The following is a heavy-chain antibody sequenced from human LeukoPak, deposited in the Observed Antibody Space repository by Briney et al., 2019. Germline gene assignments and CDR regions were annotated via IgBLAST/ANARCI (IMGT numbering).Heavy chain of an antibody. J-gene: IGHJ5*02. CDR2: IYHSGST. V-gene: IGHV4-4*02. CDR3: ARDYPMVWDNWFDP. Sequence: SETLSLTCAVSGGSISSSNWWSWVRPPPGKGLEWIGEIYHSGSTNYNPSLKSRVTISVDKSKNQFSLKLSSVAAADTAVYYCARDYPMVWDNWFDPWGQGTLVTVSS. D-gene: IGHD3-10*01. CDR1: GGSISSSNW.